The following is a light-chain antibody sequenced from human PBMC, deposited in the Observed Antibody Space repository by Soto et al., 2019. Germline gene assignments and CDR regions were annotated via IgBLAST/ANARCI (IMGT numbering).Light chain of an antibody. Sequence: QSLLTQAAYVSGSPGQSIAISCTGTSSDVGAYNSVSWYQQYPGKAPKLMIHDVTNRPSGVSDRFSGSKSGNTASLTISGLQAEDEADYYCSSYTSSSSYVFGSGTKVTVL. V-gene: IGLV2-14*01. CDR2: DVT. CDR3: SSYTSSSSYV. CDR1: SSDVGAYNS. J-gene: IGLJ1*01.